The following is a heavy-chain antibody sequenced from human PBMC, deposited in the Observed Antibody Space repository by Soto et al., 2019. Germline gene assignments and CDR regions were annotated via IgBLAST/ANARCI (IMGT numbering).Heavy chain of an antibody. CDR2: IWYDGSNK. CDR1: GFTFSSYG. D-gene: IGHD3-22*01. CDR3: ARGEPIVVVITTPNYYYYGMDV. Sequence: GGSLRLSCAASGFTFSSYGMHWVRQAPGKGLEWVAVIWYDGSNKYYADSVKGRFTISRDNSKNTLYLQMNSLRAEDTAVYYCARGEPIVVVITTPNYYYYGMDVWGQGTTVTVSS. V-gene: IGHV3-33*01. J-gene: IGHJ6*02.